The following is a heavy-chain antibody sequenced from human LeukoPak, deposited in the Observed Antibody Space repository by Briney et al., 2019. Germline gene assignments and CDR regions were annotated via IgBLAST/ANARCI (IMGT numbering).Heavy chain of an antibody. Sequence: SQTLSLTCVVSGGSISSGGYSWSWIRQPPGKGLEWIGYIYHSGSTYYNPSLKSRVTISVDRSKNQFSLKLSSVTAADTAVYYCARAGLPPGKEFDPWGQGTLVTVSS. J-gene: IGHJ5*02. CDR3: ARAGLPPGKEFDP. D-gene: IGHD4-11*01. V-gene: IGHV4-30-2*01. CDR2: IYHSGST. CDR1: GGSISSGGYS.